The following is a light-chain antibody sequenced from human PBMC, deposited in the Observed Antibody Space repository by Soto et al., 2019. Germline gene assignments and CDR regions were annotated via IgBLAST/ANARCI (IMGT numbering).Light chain of an antibody. CDR2: EVV. V-gene: IGLV2-8*01. CDR3: SSYGGDNNVV. Sequence: QSVLTQPPSASGSPGQSVTISCTGTSSDVGGYNYVSWYQQHPGAAPKLMIYEVVKRPSGVPDRFSGSKSGNTASLTASGLQAEDESDYYCSSYGGDNNVVFGGGTKVTVL. J-gene: IGLJ2*01. CDR1: SSDVGGYNY.